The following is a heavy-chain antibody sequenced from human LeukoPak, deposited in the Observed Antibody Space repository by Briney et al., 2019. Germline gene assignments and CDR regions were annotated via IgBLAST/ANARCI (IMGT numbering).Heavy chain of an antibody. CDR1: GFSFSHYG. CDR3: AKSSYDSSGYYGN. V-gene: IGHV3-30*18. Sequence: GGSLRLSCAASGFSFSHYGMHWVRQAPGKGLEWVAVISYDGSNKYYADSVKGRFTISRDNSKNTLYLQMNSLRAEDTAVYYCAKSSYDSSGYYGNWGQGTLVTVSS. CDR2: ISYDGSNK. J-gene: IGHJ4*02. D-gene: IGHD3-22*01.